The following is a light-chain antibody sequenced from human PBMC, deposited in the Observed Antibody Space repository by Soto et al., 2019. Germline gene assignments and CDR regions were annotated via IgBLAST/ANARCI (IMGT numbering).Light chain of an antibody. Sequence: AIQMTQSPSSLSASVGDRVTMTCRASQGIRNDLAWCQQKPGRAPKILIYAASSLQSGVPSRSSGSGSGRDFTLTISSLQPEDFATYYCLQDNEYPITFGQGTRLEIK. CDR2: AAS. V-gene: IGKV1-6*01. J-gene: IGKJ5*01. CDR1: QGIRND. CDR3: LQDNEYPIT.